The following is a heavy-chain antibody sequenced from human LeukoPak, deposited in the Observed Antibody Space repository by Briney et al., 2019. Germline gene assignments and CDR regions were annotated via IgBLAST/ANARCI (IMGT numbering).Heavy chain of an antibody. Sequence: PGGSLRLSCGASVFTFSTYSMNWVRQAQGRGLEWVSYISRGSGTIYYADSVKGRFTISRDNAKNSLYLQMNSLRAEDTAVYYCARDSVQDSYYYYMDVWGKGTTVTVSS. CDR2: ISRGSGTI. D-gene: IGHD1-1*01. CDR3: ARDSVQDSYYYYMDV. CDR1: VFTFSTYS. J-gene: IGHJ6*03. V-gene: IGHV3-48*01.